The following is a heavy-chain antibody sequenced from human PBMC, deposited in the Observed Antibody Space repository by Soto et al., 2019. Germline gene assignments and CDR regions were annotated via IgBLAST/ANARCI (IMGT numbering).Heavy chain of an antibody. V-gene: IGHV4-34*01. CDR2: MSHSGGT. Sequence: QVQLQQWGAGLLKPSETLSLTCAVYGGFVSSGSYYWSWIRQPPGKGLEWIGEMSHSGGTHFNPSVTCRVTVSVETSQNQFSRKLSSGTAAGTALYYGARGEWGTATTVVGACYIWWRGSMVTVSS. J-gene: IGHJ3*02. D-gene: IGHD2-21*02. CDR1: GGFVSSGSYY. CDR3: ARGEWGTATTVVGACYI.